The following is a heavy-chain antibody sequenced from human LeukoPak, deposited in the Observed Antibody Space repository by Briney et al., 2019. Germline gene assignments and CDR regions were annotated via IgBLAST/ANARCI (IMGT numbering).Heavy chain of an antibody. V-gene: IGHV4-61*02. CDR2: IYTSGST. CDR1: VGSISSSSDY. J-gene: IGHJ5*02. CDR3: ARDESKYSSGWYWFDP. D-gene: IGHD6-19*01. Sequence: SETLSLTCTVSVGSISSSSDYWGWIRQPAAKGLEWIGRIYTSGSTNYNPSLKSRVSILVDKSKNQFSLKLSSVTAADTAVYYCARDESKYSSGWYWFDPWGQGTLVTVSS.